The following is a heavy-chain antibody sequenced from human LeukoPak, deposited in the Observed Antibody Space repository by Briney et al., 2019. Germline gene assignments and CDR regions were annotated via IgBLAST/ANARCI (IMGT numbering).Heavy chain of an antibody. CDR1: GFTFSSYW. D-gene: IGHD2-2*01. J-gene: IGHJ5*02. Sequence: PGGSLRLSCAASGFTFSSYWMSWVRQAPGKGLEWVANIKQDGSEKYYVDSVKGRFTISRDYAKNSLYLQMNSLRAEDTAVYYCARAASTVVPAALNWFDPWGQGTLVTVSS. V-gene: IGHV3-7*01. CDR2: IKQDGSEK. CDR3: ARAASTVVPAALNWFDP.